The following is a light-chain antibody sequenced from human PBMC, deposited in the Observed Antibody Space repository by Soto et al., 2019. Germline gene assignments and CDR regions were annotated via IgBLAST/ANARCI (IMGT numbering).Light chain of an antibody. J-gene: IGLJ2*01. CDR3: AAWADSLSGPVV. CDR2: RNN. V-gene: IGLV1-47*01. Sequence: QSVLTQPPSASGTPGQRDSISCFGSSSNIGSNYVYWYQQLPGTAPKLLIYRNNQRPSGVPDRFSGSKSGTSASLAISGLRSEDEADYYCAAWADSLSGPVVFGGGTKLTVL. CDR1: SSNIGSNY.